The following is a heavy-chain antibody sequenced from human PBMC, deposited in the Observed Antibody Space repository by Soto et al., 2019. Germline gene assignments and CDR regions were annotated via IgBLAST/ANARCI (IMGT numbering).Heavy chain of an antibody. CDR2: ISAYNGNT. CDR1: GYTFTSYG. Sequence: ASVKISCKASGYTFTSYGISWVRQAPGQGLEWMGWISAYNGNTNYAQKLQGRVTMTTDTSTSTAYMELSSLRYADTAAYYCARVYSTMIVVFITTEFDYCGDRTLVTV. CDR3: ARVYSTMIVVFITTEFDY. J-gene: IGHJ4*01. D-gene: IGHD3-22*01. V-gene: IGHV1-18*01.